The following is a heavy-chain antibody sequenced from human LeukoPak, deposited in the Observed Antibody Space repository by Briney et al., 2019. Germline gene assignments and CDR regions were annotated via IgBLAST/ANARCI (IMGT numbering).Heavy chain of an antibody. V-gene: IGHV3-23*01. J-gene: IGHJ4*02. CDR1: GFTFSTYA. CDR2: IGSSGGGI. Sequence: GGSLRLSCAASGFTFSTYAMYWVRHPPGKRLEWVSIIGSSGGGIHYADSVKGRSTISRDNSKNALYLQMNSLRVEDTAVYYCAIDPNWGTHSWGQGVLVTVSS. CDR3: AIDPNWGTHS. D-gene: IGHD7-27*01.